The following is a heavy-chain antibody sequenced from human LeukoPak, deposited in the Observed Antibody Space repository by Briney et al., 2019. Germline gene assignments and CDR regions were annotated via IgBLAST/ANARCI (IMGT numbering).Heavy chain of an antibody. CDR3: ARDFDSSGYYFDY. Sequence: PGGSLRLSCAASGFTFSSYWMSWVRQAPGKGLEWVANIKQDGSEKYYVDSVKGRFTISRDNVKNSLYLQMNSLRAEDTAVYYCARDFDSSGYYFDYWGQGTLVTVSS. V-gene: IGHV3-7*01. J-gene: IGHJ4*02. D-gene: IGHD3-22*01. CDR2: IKQDGSEK. CDR1: GFTFSSYW.